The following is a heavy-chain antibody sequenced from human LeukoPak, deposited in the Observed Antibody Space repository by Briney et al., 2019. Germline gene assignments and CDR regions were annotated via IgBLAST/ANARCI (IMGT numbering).Heavy chain of an antibody. CDR2: IRNKAYGGTT. CDR3: TREIDSGSYYVDY. V-gene: IGHV3-49*04. D-gene: IGHD1-26*01. Sequence: GGSLRLSCTASGFTFGDYAMRWVRQAPGKGVEWVGFIRNKAYGGTTQYAASVKGRFPISRDESKIIAYLQMNSLKTEDSAVYYCTREIDSGSYYVDYWGQGTLVTVSS. J-gene: IGHJ4*02. CDR1: GFTFGDYA.